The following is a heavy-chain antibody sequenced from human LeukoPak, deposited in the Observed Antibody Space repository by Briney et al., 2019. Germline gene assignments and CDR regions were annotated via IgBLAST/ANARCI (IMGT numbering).Heavy chain of an antibody. CDR3: AKDLSYYAAGSHYYFDY. Sequence: GGSLRLSCAASGFTFSSYGMHWIRQAPGKGLEWVAFIRYDGSSKYYPDSVKGRITIFRTNSKNTMYVQMNSMNTEDSAVYYFAKDLSYYAAGSHYYFDYWGQGTLVTVSS. CDR2: IRYDGSSK. J-gene: IGHJ4*02. V-gene: IGHV3-30*02. CDR1: GFTFSSYG. D-gene: IGHD3-10*01.